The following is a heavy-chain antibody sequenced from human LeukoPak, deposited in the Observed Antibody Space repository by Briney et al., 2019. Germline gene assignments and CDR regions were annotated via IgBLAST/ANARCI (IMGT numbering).Heavy chain of an antibody. V-gene: IGHV4-38-2*01. CDR1: GYSISSGYY. J-gene: IGHJ4*02. D-gene: IGHD3-16*02. CDR2: IYHSGST. CDR3: ARLSMDY. Sequence: SETLSLTCAVSGYSISSGYYWGWIRQPPGKGLEWIGSIYHSGSTYYNPSLKSRVTISVDTSKNQFSLKLSSVTAADTAMYYCARLSMDYWGQGTLVTVSS.